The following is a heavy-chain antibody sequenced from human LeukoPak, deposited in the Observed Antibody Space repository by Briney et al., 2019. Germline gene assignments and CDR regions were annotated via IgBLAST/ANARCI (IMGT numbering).Heavy chain of an antibody. D-gene: IGHD5-24*01. CDR3: AKDDAYLQYDD. CDR1: GFTFSSYS. CDR2: ISSSSSYI. Sequence: GGSLRLSCAASGFTFSSYSMNWVRQAPGKGLEWVSSISSSSSYIYYADSVKGRFTISRDNAGKSLFLQMNSLRAEDTAIYYCAKDDAYLQYDDWGQGTLVTVSS. V-gene: IGHV3-21*04. J-gene: IGHJ4*02.